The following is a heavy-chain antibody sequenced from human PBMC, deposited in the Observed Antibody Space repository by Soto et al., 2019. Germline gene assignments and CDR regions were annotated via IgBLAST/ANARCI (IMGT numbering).Heavy chain of an antibody. Sequence: HPGGSLRLSCAASGFTFSSYEMNWVRQAPGKGLEWVSYISSSGSTIYYADSVKGRFTISRDNAKNSLYLQMNSLRAEDTAVYYCARGSGYPYNWFDPWGQGTLVTVSS. V-gene: IGHV3-48*03. CDR2: ISSSGSTI. CDR3: ARGSGYPYNWFDP. J-gene: IGHJ5*02. CDR1: GFTFSSYE. D-gene: IGHD3-22*01.